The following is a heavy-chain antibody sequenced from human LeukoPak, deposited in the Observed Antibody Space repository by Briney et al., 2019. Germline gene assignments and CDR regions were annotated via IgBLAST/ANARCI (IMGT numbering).Heavy chain of an antibody. CDR3: AKGDNFYDSSGYVDY. D-gene: IGHD3-22*01. Sequence: GGSLRLSCAASGFTFSSYGMHWVRQAPGKGLEWVAFIRYDGSNKYYADSVKGRFTISRDNSKNTLYLQMNSLRAEDTAVYYCAKGDNFYDSSGYVDYWGQGTLVTVSS. V-gene: IGHV3-30*02. CDR2: IRYDGSNK. J-gene: IGHJ4*02. CDR1: GFTFSSYG.